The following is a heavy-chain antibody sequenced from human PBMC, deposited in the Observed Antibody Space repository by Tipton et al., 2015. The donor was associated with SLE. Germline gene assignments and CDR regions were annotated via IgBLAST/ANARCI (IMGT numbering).Heavy chain of an antibody. CDR1: GFTFSSYG. J-gene: IGHJ3*02. CDR2: IRYDGSNK. V-gene: IGHV3-30*02. CDR3: AKDFVYGSGHDAFDI. D-gene: IGHD3-10*01. Sequence: SLRLSCAASGFTFSSYGMHWVRQAPGKGLEWVAFIRYDGSNKYYADSVKGRFTISRDNSKNTLYLQMNSLRAEDTAVYYCAKDFVYGSGHDAFDIWGQGTMVTVSS.